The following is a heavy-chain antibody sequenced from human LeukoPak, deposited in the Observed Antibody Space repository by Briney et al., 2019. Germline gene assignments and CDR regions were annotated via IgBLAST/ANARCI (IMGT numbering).Heavy chain of an antibody. Sequence: PGGSLRLSCAASGFTFSSYGMHWVRQAPGKGLEWVAVISYDGSNKYYADSVKGRFTISRDNSKDTLYLQMNSLRAEDTAVYYCAKLISGGGSVPSDYWGQGTLVTVSS. CDR1: GFTFSSYG. D-gene: IGHD2-8*02. CDR3: AKLISGGGSVPSDY. V-gene: IGHV3-30*18. J-gene: IGHJ4*02. CDR2: ISYDGSNK.